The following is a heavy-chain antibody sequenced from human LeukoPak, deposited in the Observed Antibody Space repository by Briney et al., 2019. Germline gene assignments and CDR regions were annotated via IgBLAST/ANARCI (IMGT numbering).Heavy chain of an antibody. D-gene: IGHD2-15*01. CDR2: ISGSGNNT. J-gene: IGHJ4*02. CDR1: GFTFGSYA. V-gene: IGHV3-23*01. Sequence: GGSLRLSCAAAGFTFGSYAMSWVRQTPGKGLEWVSTISGSGNNTCYADSVKGRFTISRDSSKNTRYLQMNSLRAEDTAVYYCAKVPASRWFFDYWGQGTLVTVSS. CDR3: AKVPASRWFFDY.